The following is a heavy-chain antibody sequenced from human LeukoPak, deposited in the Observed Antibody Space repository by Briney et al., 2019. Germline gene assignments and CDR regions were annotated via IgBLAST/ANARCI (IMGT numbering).Heavy chain of an antibody. J-gene: IGHJ4*02. V-gene: IGHV1-69*04. D-gene: IGHD5-18*01. CDR1: GGTFSSYT. CDR3: ARDQIQVWFMVGRFDY. CDR2: IIPILGIA. Sequence: SSVKVSCKASGGTFSSYTISWVRQAPGQGLEWMGRIIPILGIANYAQKFQGRVTVTMDTATRTVYMERGSLESDDPAIYYCARDQIQVWFMVGRFDYWGQGTLVSVSS.